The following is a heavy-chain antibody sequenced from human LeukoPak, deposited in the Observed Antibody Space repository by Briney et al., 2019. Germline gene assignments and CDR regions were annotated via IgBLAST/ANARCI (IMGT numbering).Heavy chain of an antibody. CDR2: ISAYNGNT. Sequence: ASVKVSCKASGYTFTRYGISWVRHAPGQGLEWMGWISAYNGNTNYAQKLQGRVTMTTDTSTSTAYMELRSLRSDDTAVYYCATPGGGGRLGELSTLDYWGQGTLVTVSS. CDR1: GYTFTRYG. V-gene: IGHV1-18*04. J-gene: IGHJ4*02. D-gene: IGHD3-16*02. CDR3: ATPGGGGRLGELSTLDY.